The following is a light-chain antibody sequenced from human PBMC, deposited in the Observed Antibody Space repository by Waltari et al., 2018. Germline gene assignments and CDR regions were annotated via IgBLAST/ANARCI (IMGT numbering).Light chain of an antibody. V-gene: IGKV1-39*01. CDR3: QQSYSTPMYT. CDR2: AAS. Sequence: DIQMTKSQSSLSASVGDRVTITCRASQSISSYLNWYQQKPGKAPKLLIYAASSLQSGVPSRFSGSGSGTDFTLTISSLQPEDFATYYCQQSYSTPMYTFGQGTKLEIK. CDR1: QSISSY. J-gene: IGKJ2*01.